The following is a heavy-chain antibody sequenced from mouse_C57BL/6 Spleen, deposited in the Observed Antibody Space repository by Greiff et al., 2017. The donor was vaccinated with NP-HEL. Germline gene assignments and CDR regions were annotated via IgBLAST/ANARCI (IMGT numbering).Heavy chain of an antibody. CDR2: IWTGGGT. CDR1: GFSLTSYA. D-gene: IGHD1-1*01. CDR3: ARTYYYGSSPWYFDG. Sequence: QVQMKQSGPGLVAPSQSLSITCTVSGFSLTSYAISWVRQPPGQGLEWLGVIWTGGGTTYNSALKSRLSISKDNSKSQVFLKMNSLQTDDTARYYCARTYYYGSSPWYFDGWGTGTTVTVSS. V-gene: IGHV2-9-1*01. J-gene: IGHJ1*03.